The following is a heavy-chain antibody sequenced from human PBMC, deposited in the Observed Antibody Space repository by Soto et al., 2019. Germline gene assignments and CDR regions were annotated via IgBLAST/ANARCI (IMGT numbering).Heavy chain of an antibody. J-gene: IGHJ4*02. D-gene: IGHD1-1*01. CDR1: GYTFTSYG. Sequence: QVHLVQSGAEVKKPGASVKVSCKASGYTFTSYGLTWVRQAPGQGLEWMGWISAHHGNTGSAQKLQGRVIVTRDTCTSTAYREGRSRRADDTAVYYCARGRYGDYWGQGALVTVSS. CDR3: ARGRYGDY. V-gene: IGHV1-18*01. CDR2: ISAHHGNT.